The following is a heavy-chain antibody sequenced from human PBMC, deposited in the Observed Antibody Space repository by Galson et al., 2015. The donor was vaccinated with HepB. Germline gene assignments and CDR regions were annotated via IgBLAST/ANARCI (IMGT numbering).Heavy chain of an antibody. CDR2: IYHSGST. Sequence: TLSLTCAVSGGSISSGGYSWSWIRQPPGKGLEWIGYIYHSGSTYYNPSLKSRVTISVDRSKNQFSLKLSSVTAADTAVYYCARVNWRWHNAFDIWGQGTMVTVSS. J-gene: IGHJ3*02. V-gene: IGHV4-30-2*01. CDR3: ARVNWRWHNAFDI. D-gene: IGHD2-8*02. CDR1: GGSISSGGYS.